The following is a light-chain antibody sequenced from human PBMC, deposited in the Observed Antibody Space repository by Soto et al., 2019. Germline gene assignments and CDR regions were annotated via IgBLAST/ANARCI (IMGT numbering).Light chain of an antibody. J-gene: IGKJ1*01. V-gene: IGKV1-39*01. CDR1: QGVSAY. CDR2: AAS. CDR3: QQYGSSPRT. Sequence: DIQMTQSPSSLSASVGDRVTITCRASQGVSAYLLWYQQRQGRAPKLLIYAASNLLSGVPSRFTGSGSGTDFTLTITTLEPEDFAVYYCQQYGSSPRTFGLGTKVEI.